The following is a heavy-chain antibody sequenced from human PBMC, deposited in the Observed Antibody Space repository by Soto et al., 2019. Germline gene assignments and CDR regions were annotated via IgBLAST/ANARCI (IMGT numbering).Heavy chain of an antibody. J-gene: IGHJ4*02. CDR3: ARIEAAGTNFAY. D-gene: IGHD6-13*01. CDR2: IYHSGST. Sequence: QVQLQESGPGLVKPSGTLSLTCAVSGGSISSSNWWSWVRQPPGKGLEWIGEIYHSGSTNYNPSPRSAVTISVDKSKTQFSLRLSSVTAADTAVYYCARIEAAGTNFAYWGQGTLVTVSS. V-gene: IGHV4-4*02. CDR1: GGSISSSNW.